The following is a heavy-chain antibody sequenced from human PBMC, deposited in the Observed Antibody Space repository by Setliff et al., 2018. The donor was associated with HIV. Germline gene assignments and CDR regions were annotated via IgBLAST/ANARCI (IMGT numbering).Heavy chain of an antibody. V-gene: IGHV4-39*01. D-gene: IGHD3-22*01. CDR3: ARQAIFGYYDSSGYLDY. Sequence: SETLSLTCTVSGGSISSYYWGWIRQPPGEGLEWIGTVYYSGSTYYNPSLQSRVTISVDTSKNLFSLRLSSVTASDTAVYYCARQAIFGYYDSSGYLDYWGQGTLVTVS. J-gene: IGHJ4*02. CDR1: GGSISSYY. CDR2: VYYSGST.